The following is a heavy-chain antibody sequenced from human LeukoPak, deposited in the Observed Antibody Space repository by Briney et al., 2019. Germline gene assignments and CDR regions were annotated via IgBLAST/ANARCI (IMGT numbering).Heavy chain of an antibody. D-gene: IGHD2-15*01. V-gene: IGHV3-23*01. CDR2: ISGSGGST. Sequence: PGGSLRLSCAASGFTFSSYAMSWVRQAPGKGLEWVSAISGSGGSTYYADSVKGRFTISRDNSKNTLYLQMNSLRAEDTAVYYCAKGFCSGGSCYPEEISYYFDYWGQGTLVTVSS. CDR1: GFTFSSYA. J-gene: IGHJ4*02. CDR3: AKGFCSGGSCYPEEISYYFDY.